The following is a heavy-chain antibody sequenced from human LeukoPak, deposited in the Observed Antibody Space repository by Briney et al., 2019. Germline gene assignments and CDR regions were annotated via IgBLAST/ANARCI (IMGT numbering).Heavy chain of an antibody. CDR1: GFTFSSYW. CDR3: AKDTTPPKAGFDP. V-gene: IGHV3-7*01. J-gene: IGHJ5*02. D-gene: IGHD1-14*01. Sequence: GGSLRLSCAASGFTFSSYWMSWVRQAPGKGLEWVANIKQDGSEKYYVDSVKGRFTISRDNSKNTLYLQMNSLRAEDTAVYYCAKDTTPPKAGFDPWGQGTLVTVSS. CDR2: IKQDGSEK.